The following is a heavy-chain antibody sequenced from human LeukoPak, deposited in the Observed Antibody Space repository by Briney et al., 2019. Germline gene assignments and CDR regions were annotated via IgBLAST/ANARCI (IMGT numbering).Heavy chain of an antibody. CDR1: GFTFSGSA. V-gene: IGHV3-73*01. CDR2: IRSKAKSYAT. J-gene: IGHJ5*02. CDR3: TRNDYDYVWGSLNP. D-gene: IGHD3-16*01. Sequence: GGSLRLSCAASGFTFSGSAMHWVRQASGKGLEWVGRIRSKAKSYATAYAASVKGRFTISRDDSKNTAYLQMNSLKTEDTAVYYCTRNDYDYVWGSLNPWGQGTLVTVSS.